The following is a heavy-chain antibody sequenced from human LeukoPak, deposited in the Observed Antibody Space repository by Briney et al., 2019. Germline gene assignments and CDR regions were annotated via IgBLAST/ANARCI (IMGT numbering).Heavy chain of an antibody. D-gene: IGHD5-18*01. CDR1: GFTFSDYY. Sequence: GGSLRLSCAASGFTFSDYYMTWIRQAPGKGLEWISYISSRSGNYTRYADSVKGRFTISRDNAKSSLYLQMNSLRAEDTAVYYCARAGYSMDTEYFQHWGQGTLVTVSS. J-gene: IGHJ1*01. CDR3: ARAGYSMDTEYFQH. CDR2: ISSRSGNYT. V-gene: IGHV3-11*06.